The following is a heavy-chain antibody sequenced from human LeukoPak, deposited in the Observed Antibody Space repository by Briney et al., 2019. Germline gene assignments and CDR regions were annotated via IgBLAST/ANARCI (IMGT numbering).Heavy chain of an antibody. V-gene: IGHV4-61*02. Sequence: SQTLSLTCTVSGGSISSGSYYWSWIRQPAGKGLEWIGRIYTSGSTNYNPSLKSRVTISVDTSKNQFSLKLSSVTAADTAVYYCARDKLLRFGELTRQVHIFDYWGQGTLVTVSS. CDR1: GGSISSGSYY. D-gene: IGHD3-10*01. J-gene: IGHJ4*02. CDR3: ARDKLLRFGELTRQVHIFDY. CDR2: IYTSGST.